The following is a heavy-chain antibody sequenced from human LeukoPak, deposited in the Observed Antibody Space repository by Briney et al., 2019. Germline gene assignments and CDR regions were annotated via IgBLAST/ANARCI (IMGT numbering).Heavy chain of an antibody. D-gene: IGHD1-26*01. CDR3: ARIVGATVFADY. Sequence: SETLSLTCTVSGGSISSYYWSWIRQPPGKGLEWIGYIYYSGSTNYNPSLKSRVTISVDTSKNQFSLKLSSVTAADTAVYYCARIVGATVFADYWGQGTLVTVSS. CDR2: IYYSGST. CDR1: GGSISSYY. J-gene: IGHJ4*02. V-gene: IGHV4-59*01.